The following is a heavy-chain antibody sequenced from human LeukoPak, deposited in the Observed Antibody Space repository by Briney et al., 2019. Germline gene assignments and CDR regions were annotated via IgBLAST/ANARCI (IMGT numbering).Heavy chain of an antibody. CDR1: GFTFSSYS. Sequence: GGSLRLSCAASGFTFSSYSMNWVRQAPGKGLEWVSSISSSSSYIYYADSMKGGFTISRDNAKKSLYLQMGSLRVEDTAVYYCARDHKELLWFGELWTGAFDIWGQGTMVTVSS. D-gene: IGHD3-10*01. CDR2: ISSSSSYI. J-gene: IGHJ3*02. V-gene: IGHV3-21*01. CDR3: ARDHKELLWFGELWTGAFDI.